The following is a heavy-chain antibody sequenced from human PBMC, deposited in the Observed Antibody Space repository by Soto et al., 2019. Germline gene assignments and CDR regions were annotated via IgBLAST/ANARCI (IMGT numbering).Heavy chain of an antibody. CDR2: ISYDGSNK. Sequence: QVQLVESGGGVVQPGRSLRLSCAASGFTFSSYAMHWVRQAPGKGLEWVAVISYDGSNKYYADSVKGRFTISRDNSKNTRYLQMNSMRAEDTALDYCARVTIAVAGTAGYFDLWGRGTLVTVSS. V-gene: IGHV3-30-3*01. CDR3: ARVTIAVAGTAGYFDL. D-gene: IGHD6-19*01. CDR1: GFTFSSYA. J-gene: IGHJ2*01.